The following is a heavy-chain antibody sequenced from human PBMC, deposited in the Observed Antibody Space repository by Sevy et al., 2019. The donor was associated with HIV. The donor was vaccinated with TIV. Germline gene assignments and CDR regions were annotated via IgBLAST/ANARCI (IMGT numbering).Heavy chain of an antibody. V-gene: IGHV3-21*01. CDR2: ISSTSRNI. Sequence: GGSLRLSCAVSGFTFCSYTMNWVRQAPGKGLEWVSSISSTSRNIYYADSVKGRFTISRDNAKNSVYLQMNSLRTEDTAVYYCARDGGCSTTSCLLYFDYWGQGTLVTVSS. CDR3: ARDGGCSTTSCLLYFDY. CDR1: GFTFCSYT. D-gene: IGHD2-2*01. J-gene: IGHJ4*01.